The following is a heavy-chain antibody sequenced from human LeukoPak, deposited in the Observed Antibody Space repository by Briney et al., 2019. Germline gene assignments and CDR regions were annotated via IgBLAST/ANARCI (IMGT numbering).Heavy chain of an antibody. V-gene: IGHV4-61*02. CDR3: ARDLGYSNKYYYYYYMDV. Sequence: PSQTLSLTCTVSGGSISSGSYYWSWIRQPAGKGLEWIGRIYTSGSTNYNPSLKSRVTISVDTSKNQFSLKLSSVTAADTAEYYCARDLGYSNKYYYYYYMDVWGNGTTVTVSS. CDR1: GGSISSGSYY. J-gene: IGHJ6*03. CDR2: IYTSGST. D-gene: IGHD4-11*01.